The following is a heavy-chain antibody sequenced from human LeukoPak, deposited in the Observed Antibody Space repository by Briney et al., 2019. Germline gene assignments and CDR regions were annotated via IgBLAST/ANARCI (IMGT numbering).Heavy chain of an antibody. Sequence: PSETLSLTCAVSGYSISSGYYWGWIRQPPGKGLEWIGSIYHSGSTYYNPSLKSRVTISVDTSKNQFSLKLSSVTAADTAVYYCARHKGWRGYCSSTSCQNNWFDPWGQGTLVTVSS. CDR1: GYSISSGYY. CDR3: ARHKGWRGYCSSTSCQNNWFDP. CDR2: IYHSGST. V-gene: IGHV4-38-2*01. D-gene: IGHD2-2*01. J-gene: IGHJ5*02.